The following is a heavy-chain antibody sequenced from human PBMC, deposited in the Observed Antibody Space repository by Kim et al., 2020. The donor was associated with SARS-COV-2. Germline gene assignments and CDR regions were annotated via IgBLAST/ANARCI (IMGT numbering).Heavy chain of an antibody. V-gene: IGHV1-2*02. CDR2: ISPNSDHI. J-gene: IGHJ5*02. CDR3: ARGRPEGGGGPTLAA. CDR1: GYTFTGYY. Sequence: ASVKVSCKASGYTFTGYYMHWVRQAPGQGLEWMGWISPNSDHIKYAQNLQGRVTMTRDTSISTAYMELSSLESDDTAVYFCARGRPEGGGGPTLAAWGQGTLVTVSS. D-gene: IGHD2-15*01.